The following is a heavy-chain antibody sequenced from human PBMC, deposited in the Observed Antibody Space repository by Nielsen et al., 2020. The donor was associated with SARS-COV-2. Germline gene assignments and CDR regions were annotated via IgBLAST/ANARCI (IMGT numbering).Heavy chain of an antibody. V-gene: IGHV1-3*01. CDR2: INACNGNT. CDR1: VYTFTSYA. Sequence: ASVKVSCKSSVYTFTSYAMHWVRQAPGQRLEWMGWINACNGNTKYSRKFQGRVTITRDTSASTAYMELSSLRSEDTAVYYCAGVHYWGQGTLVTVSS. CDR3: AGVHY. J-gene: IGHJ4*02.